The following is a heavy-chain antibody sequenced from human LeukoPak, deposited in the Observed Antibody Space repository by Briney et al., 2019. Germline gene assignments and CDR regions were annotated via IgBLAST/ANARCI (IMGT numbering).Heavy chain of an antibody. CDR2: ISNNGGYT. CDR3: AKAEGDTAHYFDY. D-gene: IGHD3-16*01. Sequence: GGSLRLSCAASGFTFSSYWMSWVRQAPGKGLEWVSAISNNGGYTYYADSVKGRFTISRDNSKNTVYFQMNTLRAEDTAVYYCAKAEGDTAHYFDYWGQGTLVTVSS. J-gene: IGHJ4*02. V-gene: IGHV3-23*01. CDR1: GFTFSSYW.